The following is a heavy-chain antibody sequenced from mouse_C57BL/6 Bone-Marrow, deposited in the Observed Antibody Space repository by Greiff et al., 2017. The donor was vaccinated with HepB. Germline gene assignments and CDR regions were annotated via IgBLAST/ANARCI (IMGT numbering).Heavy chain of an antibody. D-gene: IGHD2-4*01. V-gene: IGHV5-6*02. J-gene: IGHJ3*01. CDR2: ISSGGSYT. CDR3: ARDYEGDWFAY. Sequence: DVKLVESGGDLVKPGGSLKLSCAASGFTFSSYGMSWVRQTPDKRLEWVATISSGGSYTYYPDSVKGRFTISRDNAKNTLYLQMSSLKSEDTAMYYCARDYEGDWFAYWGQGTLVTVSA. CDR1: GFTFSSYG.